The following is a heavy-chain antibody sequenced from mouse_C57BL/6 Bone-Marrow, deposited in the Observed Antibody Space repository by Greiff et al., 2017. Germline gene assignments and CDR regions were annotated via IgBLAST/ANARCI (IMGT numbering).Heavy chain of an antibody. Sequence: EVHLVESGAELVRPGASVKLSCTASGFNIKDDYMHWVKQRPEQGLEWIGWIDPENGDTEYASKFQGKATITADTSSNTAYLQLSSLTSEDTAVYYCTTVYYGSRNWYFDVWGTGTTVTVSS. D-gene: IGHD1-1*01. CDR2: IDPENGDT. J-gene: IGHJ1*03. CDR3: TTVYYGSRNWYFDV. CDR1: GFNIKDDY. V-gene: IGHV14-4*01.